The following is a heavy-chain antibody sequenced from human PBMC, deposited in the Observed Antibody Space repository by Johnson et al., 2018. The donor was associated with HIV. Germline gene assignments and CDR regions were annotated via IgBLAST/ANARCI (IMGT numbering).Heavy chain of an antibody. V-gene: IGHV3-43*01. CDR3: ARDVSYRYDGDGWADAFDI. CDR1: GFTFDDYT. J-gene: IGHJ3*02. Sequence: VQLVESGGVVVQPGGSLRLSCAASGFTFDDYTMHWVRQAPGKGLEWVSLISWDGGSTYYADSVKGRFTISRDNARNLLFLQMNTLRAEDTAVYYCARDVSYRYDGDGWADAFDIWGQGTMVTVSA. CDR2: ISWDGGST. D-gene: IGHD2-21*01.